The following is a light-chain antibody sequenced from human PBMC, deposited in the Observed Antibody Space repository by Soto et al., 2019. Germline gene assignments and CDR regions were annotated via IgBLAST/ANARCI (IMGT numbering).Light chain of an antibody. Sequence: IVLTQSPGTLSLSPGDRANLSCRASQTVFKNYLAWYQQKPGQAPRLLIYDASTRAAGISDRISGSGSGTDFTLTVNRLEPADFAVYYCQQYGGSPSTFGGGTKVDIK. J-gene: IGKJ4*01. CDR3: QQYGGSPST. CDR1: QTVFKNY. V-gene: IGKV3-20*01. CDR2: DAS.